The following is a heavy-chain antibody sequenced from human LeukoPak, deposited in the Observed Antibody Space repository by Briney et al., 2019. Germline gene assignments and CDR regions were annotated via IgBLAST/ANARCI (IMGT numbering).Heavy chain of an antibody. CDR2: IRSKAYGGTT. CDR1: GFTFGDYA. D-gene: IGHD3-10*01. J-gene: IGHJ4*02. V-gene: IGHV3-49*03. CDR3: TRAKSSADYYGSGSYDY. Sequence: PGGSLRLSCTASGFTFGDYAMSWFRQAPGRGLEWVGFIRSKAYGGTTEYAASVEGRFTISRDDSKSIAYLQMNSLKTEDTAVYYCTRAKSSADYYGSGSYDYWGQGTLVTVSS.